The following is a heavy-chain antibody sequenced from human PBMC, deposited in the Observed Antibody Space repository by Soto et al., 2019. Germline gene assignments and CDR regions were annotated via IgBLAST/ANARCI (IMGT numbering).Heavy chain of an antibody. CDR3: ASADRSIVVVVAATSPVDY. V-gene: IGHV3-23*01. Sequence: VGSLRVSCVASGITLGSRAMSWVRQSPVEVLGWVSTITDNGGDSKYADAVRVRVTVSRDNSKKILYLPMNSLRAEDTAVYYCASADRSIVVVVAATSPVDYWGQGTLVTASS. CDR1: GITLGSRA. CDR2: ITDNGGDS. J-gene: IGHJ4*02. D-gene: IGHD2-15*01.